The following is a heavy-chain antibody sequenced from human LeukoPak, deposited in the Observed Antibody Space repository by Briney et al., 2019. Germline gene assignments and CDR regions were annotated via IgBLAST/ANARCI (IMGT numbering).Heavy chain of an antibody. Sequence: GASVKVSCKASGYTFTSYDINWVRQATGQGLEWMGWMNPNSGNTGYAQKFQGSVTITRNTSISTAYMELRSLRSDDTAVYYCARVDSSGWYPYYYMDVWGKGTTVTISS. CDR1: GYTFTSYD. V-gene: IGHV1-8*03. D-gene: IGHD6-19*01. CDR2: MNPNSGNT. CDR3: ARVDSSGWYPYYYMDV. J-gene: IGHJ6*03.